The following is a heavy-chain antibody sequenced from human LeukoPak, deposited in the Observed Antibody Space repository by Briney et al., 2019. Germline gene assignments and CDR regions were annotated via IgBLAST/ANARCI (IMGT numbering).Heavy chain of an antibody. Sequence: SETLSLTCTVSGGSISSYYWSWIRQPPGKGPEWIGYIYYSGSTNYNPSLKSRVTISVDTSKNQFSLKLSSVTAADTAVYYCARVYCSSTSCLLPYWYFDLWGRGTLVTVSS. CDR2: IYYSGST. CDR3: ARVYCSSTSCLLPYWYFDL. V-gene: IGHV4-59*01. CDR1: GGSISSYY. D-gene: IGHD2-2*01. J-gene: IGHJ2*01.